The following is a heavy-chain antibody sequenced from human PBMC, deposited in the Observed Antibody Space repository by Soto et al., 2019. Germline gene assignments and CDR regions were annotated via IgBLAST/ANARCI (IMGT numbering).Heavy chain of an antibody. CDR3: VKDRLAVIYRFDK. CDR1: GFIFNNYG. D-gene: IGHD3-16*02. V-gene: IGHV3-30*18. CDR2: ISSDGSET. J-gene: IGHJ4*02. Sequence: PGGSLRLSCVASGFIFNNYGMHWVRQAPGKGLEWVAVISSDGSETYYGDSAKGRFTISRDNSKKILFLETPSVRFEDTGVYYCVKDRLAVIYRFDKWGKGTLVTVSS.